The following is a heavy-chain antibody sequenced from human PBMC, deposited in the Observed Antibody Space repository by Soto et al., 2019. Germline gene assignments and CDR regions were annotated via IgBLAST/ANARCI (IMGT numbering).Heavy chain of an antibody. CDR1: GYTFTGYY. D-gene: IGHD3-22*01. CDR2: INPNSGGT. V-gene: IGHV1-2*04. CDR3: AREGYYYDSSGYYYYYYGMDV. Sequence: ASVKVSCKASGYTFTGYYMHWVRQAPGQGLEWMGWINPNSGGTNYAQKFQGWVTMTRDTSISTAYMELSRLRSGDTAVYYCAREGYYYDSSGYYYYYYGMDVWGQGTTVTVSS. J-gene: IGHJ6*02.